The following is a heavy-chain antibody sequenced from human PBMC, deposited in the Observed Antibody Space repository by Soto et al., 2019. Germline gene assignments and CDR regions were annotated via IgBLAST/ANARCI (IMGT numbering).Heavy chain of an antibody. CDR2: INHSGST. J-gene: IGHJ6*02. Sequence: PSETLSLTCAVYGGSFSGYYWSWIRQPPGKGLEWIGEINHSGSTNYNPSLKSRVTISVDTSKNQFSLKLSSVTAADTAVYYCARETRGTRPPLSGLLKSIAARPFPVEKDVWGQGTTVTVSS. CDR3: ARETRGTRPPLSGLLKSIAARPFPVEKDV. CDR1: GGSFSGYY. D-gene: IGHD6-6*01. V-gene: IGHV4-34*01.